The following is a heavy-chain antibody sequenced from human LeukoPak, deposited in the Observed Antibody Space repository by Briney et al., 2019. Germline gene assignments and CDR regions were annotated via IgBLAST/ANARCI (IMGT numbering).Heavy chain of an antibody. V-gene: IGHV3-23*01. CDR2: ISGSGDGT. Sequence: SAGSLRLSCAASGFTFSSYAMAWVRQTPGRGLEWVSRISGSGDGTYYADSVKGRFTISRDNSKNTLYLQNNSLRAEDTAVYYCAKRYSSISWTAAFDSWGQGTLVTASS. CDR3: AKRYSSISWTAAFDS. J-gene: IGHJ4*02. CDR1: GFTFSSYA. D-gene: IGHD2-2*01.